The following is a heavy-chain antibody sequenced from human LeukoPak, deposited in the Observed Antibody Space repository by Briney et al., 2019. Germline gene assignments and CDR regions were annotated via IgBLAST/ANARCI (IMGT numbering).Heavy chain of an antibody. CDR2: IYTSGST. CDR3: AREWIQVYYFDY. V-gene: IGHV4-61*02. J-gene: IGHJ4*02. CDR1: GGSISSGSYY. D-gene: IGHD5-18*01. Sequence: SETLSLTWTVSGGSISSGSYYWSWIRQPAGKGLEWIGRIYTSGSTNYNPSLKSRVTISVDTSKNQFSLKLSSVTAADTAVYYCAREWIQVYYFDYWGQGTLVTVSS.